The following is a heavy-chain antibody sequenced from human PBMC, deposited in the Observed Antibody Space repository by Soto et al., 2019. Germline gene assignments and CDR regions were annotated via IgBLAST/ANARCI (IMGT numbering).Heavy chain of an antibody. V-gene: IGHV3-48*04. CDR1: GFTFSSYS. CDR3: ARDKDWAFDY. CDR2: IFTTGTTI. Sequence: AASLRLSCVASGFTFSSYSIVWVRQAPGKGLEWVSYIFTTGTTIYYADSVKGRFTVSRDNAKNSLFLLLNSLRAEDTAVYYCARDKDWAFDYWGQGT. J-gene: IGHJ4*02. D-gene: IGHD3-9*01.